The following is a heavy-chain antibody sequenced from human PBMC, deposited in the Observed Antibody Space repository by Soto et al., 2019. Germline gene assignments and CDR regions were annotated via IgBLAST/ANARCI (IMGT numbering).Heavy chain of an antibody. J-gene: IGHJ4*02. D-gene: IGHD2-8*01. V-gene: IGHV3-30-3*01. CDR1: GFTFSSYA. CDR2: ISYDGSNK. CDR3: ASACTNGVCPFDY. Sequence: GGSLRLSCAASGFTFSSYAMHWVRQAPGKGLEWVAVISYDGSNKYYADSVKGRFTISRDNSKNTLYLQMNSLRAEDTAVYYCASACTNGVCPFDYWGQGTLVTVSS.